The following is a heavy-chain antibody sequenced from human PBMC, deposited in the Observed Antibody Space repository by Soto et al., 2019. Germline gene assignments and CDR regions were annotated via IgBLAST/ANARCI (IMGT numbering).Heavy chain of an antibody. CDR2: ISYDGSNK. CDR1: GFTFSSYG. D-gene: IGHD3-10*01. CDR3: ARQVRILYYMDV. Sequence: GGSLRLSCGASGFTFSSYGMHWVRQAPGKGLEWVAVISYDGSNKYYADSVKGRFTISRDNSKNTLYLQMNSLRAEDTAVYYCARQVRILYYMDVWGKGTTVTVSS. J-gene: IGHJ6*03. V-gene: IGHV3-30*03.